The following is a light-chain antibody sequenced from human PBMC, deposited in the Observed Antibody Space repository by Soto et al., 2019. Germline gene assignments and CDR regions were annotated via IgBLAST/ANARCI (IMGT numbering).Light chain of an antibody. CDR3: TSYTTLSNRV. Sequence: QSALTQPASVSGSPGQSITISCTETSSDVAEYKYVSWYQQHPGRAPKLIIYDVSNRPSGVSNRFSGSKSGSTASLTISGLQAEDEANYYCTSYTTLSNRVFGTGTKVTVL. V-gene: IGLV2-14*03. J-gene: IGLJ1*01. CDR1: SSDVAEYKY. CDR2: DVS.